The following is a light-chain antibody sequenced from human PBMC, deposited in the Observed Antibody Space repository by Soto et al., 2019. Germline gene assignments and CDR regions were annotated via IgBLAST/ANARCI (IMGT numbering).Light chain of an antibody. CDR3: QQYGSSPVT. J-gene: IGKJ5*01. V-gene: IGKV3-20*01. Sequence: DIVLPQYNGPLSLSPGERATLSCRASQSVSSSYLAWYQQKPGQAPRLLIYGASSRATGIPDRFSGSGSGTDFTLTISRLEPEDFAVYYCQQYGSSPVTFGQVTRLEVK. CDR2: GAS. CDR1: QSVSSSY.